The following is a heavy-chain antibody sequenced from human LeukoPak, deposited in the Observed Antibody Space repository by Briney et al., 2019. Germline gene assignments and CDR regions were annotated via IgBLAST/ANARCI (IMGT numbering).Heavy chain of an antibody. V-gene: IGHV4-39*07. CDR2: IYYSGST. CDR3: AVGSSGWGGADWFDP. CDR1: GGSISSSSYY. D-gene: IGHD6-19*01. J-gene: IGHJ5*02. Sequence: PSETLSLTCTVSGGSISSSSYYWGWIRQPPGKGLEWIGSIYYSGSTYYNPSLKSRVTISVDTSKNQFSLKLSSVTAADTAVYYCAVGSSGWGGADWFDPWGQGTLVTVSS.